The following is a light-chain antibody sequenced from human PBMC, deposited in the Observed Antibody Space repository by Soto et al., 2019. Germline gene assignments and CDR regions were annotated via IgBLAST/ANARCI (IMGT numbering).Light chain of an antibody. V-gene: IGLV2-14*01. J-gene: IGLJ1*01. CDR2: DVS. Sequence: QSLLTQPASVSGSPGQSITISCNGTSSDVGGYNYVSWYQQHPGKAPKLIIYDVSNRPSGVSNRFSGSKSGNTASLTISGLQAEDEADYYCNSYTTSSTPGYVFGTGTKVTVL. CDR3: NSYTTSSTPGYV. CDR1: SSDVGGYNY.